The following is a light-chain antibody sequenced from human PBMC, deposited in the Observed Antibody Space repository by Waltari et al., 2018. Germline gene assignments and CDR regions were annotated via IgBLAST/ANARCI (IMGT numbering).Light chain of an antibody. Sequence: DIVMTQSPDSLAVSLGERATINCKSSQSVLYSSNNKNYLTWYQQKPGQPPKLLIYWASTRESGVPDRFSGSGSGTDFTLTISSLEPEDLGVYYCQQRGNWPITFGQGTRLEI. V-gene: IGKV4-1*01. CDR2: WAS. CDR3: QQRGNWPIT. CDR1: QSVLYSSNNKNY. J-gene: IGKJ5*01.